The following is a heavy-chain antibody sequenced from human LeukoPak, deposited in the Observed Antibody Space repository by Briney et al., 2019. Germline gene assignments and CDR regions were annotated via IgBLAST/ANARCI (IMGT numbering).Heavy chain of an antibody. D-gene: IGHD1-1*01. V-gene: IGHV3-7*01. CDR2: IKQDSSEK. CDR1: GFRLSEYW. CDR3: VQGWRDN. Sequence: VGSLGLSCAASGFRLSEYWMRWVRQAPGKGLEWVANIKQDSSEKYYVDSVKGRFTISRDNAKNSLYLQLNTLRAEDTAVYYCVQGWRDNWGQGTLVTVSS. J-gene: IGHJ4*02.